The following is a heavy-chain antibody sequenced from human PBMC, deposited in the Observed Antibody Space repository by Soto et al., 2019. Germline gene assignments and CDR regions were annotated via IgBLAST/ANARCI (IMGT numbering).Heavy chain of an antibody. CDR3: ARGPQDSYGMEV. Sequence: QVHLVQSGAEVKKPGPSVKVSCKASGYSFSDYTIHWVRRAPGQPPEWMARINTGTASTEYSQKFQGRVTITRDTSATTAYMDLSSLRSEDTAVYYCARGPQDSYGMEVWGQGNTVTVS. V-gene: IGHV1-3*04. CDR1: GYSFSDYT. J-gene: IGHJ6*02. CDR2: INTGTAST.